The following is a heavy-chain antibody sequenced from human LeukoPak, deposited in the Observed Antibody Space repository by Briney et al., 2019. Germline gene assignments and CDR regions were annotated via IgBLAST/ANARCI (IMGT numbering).Heavy chain of an antibody. CDR3: ARDPEGVTPLDY. Sequence: GASVKVSCEASGYIFTSYGFAWVRQAPGQGLECMGWISALNGNTNYAQKFQGRVTMTTDTSTSTAYMELRSLTSDDTAMYYCARDPEGVTPLDYWGQGTLVTVSS. D-gene: IGHD3-10*01. V-gene: IGHV1-18*01. CDR2: ISALNGNT. CDR1: GYIFTSYG. J-gene: IGHJ4*02.